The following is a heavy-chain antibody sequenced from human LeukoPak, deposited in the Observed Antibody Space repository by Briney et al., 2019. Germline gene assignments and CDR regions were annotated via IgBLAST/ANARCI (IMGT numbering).Heavy chain of an antibody. CDR3: AKHSTGVEC. CDR2: ISGSGGST. J-gene: IGHJ2*01. CDR1: GFTFSIYS. D-gene: IGHD3-10*01. V-gene: IGHV3-23*01. Sequence: PGGSLRLSCAVSGFTFSIYSMNWVRQAPGKGLEWVSAISGSGGSTYYADSVKGRFTISRDNSKNTLYLQMNSLRAEDTAVYYCAKHSTGVECWGRGTLVTVSS.